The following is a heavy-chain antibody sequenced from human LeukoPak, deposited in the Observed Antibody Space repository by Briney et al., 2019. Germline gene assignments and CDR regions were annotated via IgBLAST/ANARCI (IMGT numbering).Heavy chain of an antibody. CDR3: ARDGGTRLGFDP. V-gene: IGHV4-34*01. J-gene: IGHJ5*02. D-gene: IGHD3-16*01. CDR2: VSPGGST. Sequence: SSETLSLTCTVSGGSISSYYWNWIRQPPGKGLEWIGEVSPGGSTRYNPSLRSRVTISLDTSRSRFSLRLSSVTAADTGVYYCARDGGTRLGFDPWGQGTLVTVSS. CDR1: GGSISSYY.